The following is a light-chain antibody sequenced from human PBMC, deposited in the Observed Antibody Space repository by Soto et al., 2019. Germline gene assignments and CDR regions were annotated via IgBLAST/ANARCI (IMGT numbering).Light chain of an antibody. V-gene: IGKV3-11*01. CDR1: QSVSRY. CDR3: QQRSNWSWT. CDR2: DAS. J-gene: IGKJ1*01. Sequence: EIVLTQSPATLSLSPGERATLSCRASQSVSRYLAWYQQKPGQAPRLLIYDASNRATGIPARFSGSGSGTDFTHPISSLEPEDYVVYYCQQRSNWSWTFGQGNKVEIK.